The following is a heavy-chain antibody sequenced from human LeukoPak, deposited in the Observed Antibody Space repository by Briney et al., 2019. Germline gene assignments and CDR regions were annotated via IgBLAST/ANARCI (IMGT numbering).Heavy chain of an antibody. Sequence: GESLKISCKGSGYSFTSYWIGWVRQATGQGLEWMGWMNPNNGDTGYAQRFQGRVTLTRDTSISAAYMELNSLTSDDTAVYYCARGGDGYNLMSYGMDVWGQGTTVTVSS. CDR2: MNPNNGDT. CDR1: GYSFTSYW. D-gene: IGHD5-24*01. CDR3: ARGGDGYNLMSYGMDV. J-gene: IGHJ6*02. V-gene: IGHV1-8*02.